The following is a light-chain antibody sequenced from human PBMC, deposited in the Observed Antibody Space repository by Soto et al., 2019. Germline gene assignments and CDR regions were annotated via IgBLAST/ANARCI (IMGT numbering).Light chain of an antibody. CDR2: EGN. CDR1: TSDVGSYNL. CDR3: SSYTGGNPSYV. Sequence: QSALTQPASVSGSPGQSITLSCTGTTSDVGSYNLVSWYQQHPGKAPKLMIYEGNKRPSGVSNRFSGSKSGNTASLTVSGLQAEDEADYYCSSYTGGNPSYVFGTGTKVTVL. J-gene: IGLJ1*01. V-gene: IGLV2-14*02.